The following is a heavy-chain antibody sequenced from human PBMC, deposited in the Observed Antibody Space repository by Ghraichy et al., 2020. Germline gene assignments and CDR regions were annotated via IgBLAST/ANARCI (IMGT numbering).Heavy chain of an antibody. J-gene: IGHJ3*02. CDR3: ARGGIVPGAIRDALDI. CDR2: INSKSGAT. Sequence: ASVKVSCKTSGYTFTGYFIHWVRQAPGQGLEWMGWINSKSGATKYAQKFQGRLTLSRDTSTSTAYMELSWLRSDETAMFYCARGGIVPGAIRDALDIWGQGTTVTVSS. D-gene: IGHD2-2*02. CDR1: GYTFTGYF. V-gene: IGHV1-2*02.